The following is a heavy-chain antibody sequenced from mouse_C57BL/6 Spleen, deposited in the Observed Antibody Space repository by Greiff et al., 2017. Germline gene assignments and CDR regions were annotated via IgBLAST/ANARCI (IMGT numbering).Heavy chain of an antibody. Sequence: QVQLQQPGAELVKPGASVKMSCKASGYTFTSYWITWVKQRPGQGLEWIGDIYPGSGSTNYNEKFKSKATLTVDTSSSTAYMQLSSLTSEDSAVYYCAIDYDGSSYGYYAMDDWGQGTSVTVSS. CDR2: IYPGSGST. D-gene: IGHD1-1*01. V-gene: IGHV1-55*01. J-gene: IGHJ4*01. CDR3: AIDYDGSSYGYYAMDD. CDR1: GYTFTSYW.